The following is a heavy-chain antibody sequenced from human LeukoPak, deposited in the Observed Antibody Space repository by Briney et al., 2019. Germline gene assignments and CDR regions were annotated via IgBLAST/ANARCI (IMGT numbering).Heavy chain of an antibody. CDR1: GFTFSTYS. CDR2: ISGSGGST. V-gene: IGHV3-21*01. J-gene: IGHJ4*02. Sequence: GGSLRLSCAASGFTFSTYSMNWVRQAPGKGLEWVSAISGSGGSTYYADSVKGRFTISRDNAKNSLYLQMNSLRAEDTAVYYCASGTTRGVIPFDYWGQGTLVTVSS. D-gene: IGHD3-10*01. CDR3: ASGTTRGVIPFDY.